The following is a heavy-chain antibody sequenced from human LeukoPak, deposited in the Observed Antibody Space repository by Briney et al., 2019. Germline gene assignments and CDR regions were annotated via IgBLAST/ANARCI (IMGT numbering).Heavy chain of an antibody. CDR2: ISTTGTTG. CDR3: AREIWFY. Sequence: GGSLRLSCAASGFTFSSYGMNWVRQARGKGLEWISYISTTGTTGYYTDSVKGRFTISRDNAKNSLYLQMNSLRAEDTAVYYCAREIWFYWGQGTLVTVSS. D-gene: IGHD3-9*01. V-gene: IGHV3-48*03. J-gene: IGHJ4*02. CDR1: GFTFSSYG.